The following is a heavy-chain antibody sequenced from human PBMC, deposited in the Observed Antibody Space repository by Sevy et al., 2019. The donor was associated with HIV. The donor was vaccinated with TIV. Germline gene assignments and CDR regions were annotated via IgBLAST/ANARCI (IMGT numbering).Heavy chain of an antibody. CDR1: GFTFSSYG. J-gene: IGHJ4*02. D-gene: IGHD3-3*01. V-gene: IGHV3-30*03. CDR2: ISYDGSNK. Sequence: GGSLRLSCAASGFTFSSYGMHWVRQAPGKGLEWVAVISYDGSNKYYADSVKGRFTISRDNSKNTLYLQMNSLRAEDTAVYYCATSRGLYYGFSGGDDYWGQGTLVTVSS. CDR3: ATSRGLYYGFSGGDDY.